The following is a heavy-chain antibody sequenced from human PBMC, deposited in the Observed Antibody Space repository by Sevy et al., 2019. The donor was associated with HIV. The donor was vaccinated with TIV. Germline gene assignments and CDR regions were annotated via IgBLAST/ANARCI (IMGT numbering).Heavy chain of an antibody. CDR2: FDTEDGET. CDR3: ATILYYDILTGYSIDY. CDR1: GYTLTELS. V-gene: IGHV1-24*01. D-gene: IGHD3-9*01. J-gene: IGHJ4*02. Sequence: ASVKVSCKVSGYTLTELSMHWVRQAPGKGLEWMGGFDTEDGETSYAQKFQGRVTMTEDTSTDTAYMELSSLRSEDTAVYYCATILYYDILTGYSIDYWGQGTLVTVSS.